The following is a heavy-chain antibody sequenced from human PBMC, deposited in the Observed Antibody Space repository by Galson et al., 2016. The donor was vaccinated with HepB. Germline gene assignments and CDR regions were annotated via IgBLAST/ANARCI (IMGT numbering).Heavy chain of an antibody. D-gene: IGHD6-19*01. CDR2: ISAYNGNT. Sequence: SCKASGYTFTSYGITWVRQAPGQGLEWMGWISAYNGNTNYAQKLQGRVTMTTDTSTSTAYMELRSLRSDDTAVYYCAAAVAGNFAYWGQGILVTVSS. J-gene: IGHJ4*02. CDR1: GYTFTSYG. V-gene: IGHV1-18*04. CDR3: AAAVAGNFAY.